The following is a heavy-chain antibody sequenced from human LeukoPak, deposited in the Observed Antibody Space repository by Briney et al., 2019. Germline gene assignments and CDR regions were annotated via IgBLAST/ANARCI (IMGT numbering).Heavy chain of an antibody. CDR1: VFTVSSNY. Sequence: GGSLRLSCAASVFTVSSNYMSWVRQAPGKGLEWVSVIYSGGSTYYADSVKGRFTISRDNSKNTLYLQMNSLRAEDTAVYYCARDRVWPMDVWGKGTTVTVSS. CDR3: ARDRVWPMDV. CDR2: IYSGGST. J-gene: IGHJ6*03. V-gene: IGHV3-53*01.